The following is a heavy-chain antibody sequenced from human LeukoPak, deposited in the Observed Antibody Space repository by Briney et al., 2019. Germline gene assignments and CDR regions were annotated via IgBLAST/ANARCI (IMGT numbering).Heavy chain of an antibody. CDR2: IYTSGST. V-gene: IGHV4-4*07. CDR1: GGSFSGYY. Sequence: PSETLSLTCAVCGGSFSGYYWSWIRQPAGKGLEWIGRIYTSGSTNYNPSLKSRVTISVDTSKNQFSLKLSSVTAADTAVYYCASGHYYDSSGYYGLGYWGQGTLVTVSS. D-gene: IGHD3-22*01. J-gene: IGHJ4*02. CDR3: ASGHYYDSSGYYGLGY.